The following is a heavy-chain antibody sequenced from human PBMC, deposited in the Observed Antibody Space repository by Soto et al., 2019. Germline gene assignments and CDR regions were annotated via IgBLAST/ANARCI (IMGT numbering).Heavy chain of an antibody. Sequence: SQTLSLTCAISGDSVSSNSAAWNWIRQSPSRGLEWLGRTYYRSKWYNDYAVSVKSRITINPDTSKNQFSLQLNSVTPEDTAVYYCAREAIVVVPAAINWFDPWGQGTLVTVSS. J-gene: IGHJ5*02. CDR1: GDSVSSNSAA. CDR3: AREAIVVVPAAINWFDP. CDR2: TYYRSKWYN. D-gene: IGHD2-2*01. V-gene: IGHV6-1*01.